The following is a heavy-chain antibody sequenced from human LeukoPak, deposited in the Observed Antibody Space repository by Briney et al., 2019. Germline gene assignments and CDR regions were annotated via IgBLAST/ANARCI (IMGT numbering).Heavy chain of an antibody. V-gene: IGHV4-59*08. CDR1: GGALSSYY. J-gene: IGHJ4*02. CDR3: ARSRPTYYYDSSGTNFDY. Sequence: KPSETLALTCTVSGGALSSYYWGWIRPAPGEGLEWVGYIYYSGSTNYNPSLKSRVTISVDTSKNQFSLKLSSVTAADTAVYYCARSRPTYYYDSSGTNFDYWGQGTLVTVSS. D-gene: IGHD3-22*01. CDR2: IYYSGST.